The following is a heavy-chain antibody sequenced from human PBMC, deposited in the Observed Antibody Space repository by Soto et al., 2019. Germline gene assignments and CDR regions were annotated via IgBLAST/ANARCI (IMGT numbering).Heavy chain of an antibody. V-gene: IGHV4-34*09. Sequence: SETLSLTCAVYGGSFSGYYWSWIRQPPGKGLEWIGEINHSGSTYYNPSLKSRVTIPVDTSKNQFSLKLSSVTAADTAVYYCAGYGDYPLFDYWGQGTLVTVSS. CDR3: AGYGDYPLFDY. J-gene: IGHJ4*02. D-gene: IGHD4-17*01. CDR1: GGSFSGYY. CDR2: INHSGST.